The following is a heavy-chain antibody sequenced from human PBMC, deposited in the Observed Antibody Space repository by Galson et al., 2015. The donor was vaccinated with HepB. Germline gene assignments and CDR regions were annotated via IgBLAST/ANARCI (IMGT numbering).Heavy chain of an antibody. D-gene: IGHD3-10*01. CDR3: ARVSVEEGIWFGELAPDY. J-gene: IGHJ4*02. Sequence: SVKVSCKASGYTFTSYGISWVRQAPGQGLEWMGWISAYNGNTNYAQKLQGRVTMTTDTSTSTAYMELRSLRSDDTAVYYCARVSVEEGIWFGELAPDYWGQGTLVTVSS. CDR1: GYTFTSYG. CDR2: ISAYNGNT. V-gene: IGHV1-18*01.